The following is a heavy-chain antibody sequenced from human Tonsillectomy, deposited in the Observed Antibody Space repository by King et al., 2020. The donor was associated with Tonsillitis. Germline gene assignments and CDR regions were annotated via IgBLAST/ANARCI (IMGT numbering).Heavy chain of an antibody. Sequence: VQLVESGGGVVQPGGSLRLSCAASGFTFGDYAMHWVRQAPGKGLEWVSLISGDGGSTFYADSVKGRFTISRDNSKNSLYLQMNSLRTEDTAFYYCAKDMRPSSSWYRDHYFDYWGQGTLVTVSS. CDR2: ISGDGGST. D-gene: IGHD6-13*01. J-gene: IGHJ4*02. CDR1: GFTFGDYA. V-gene: IGHV3-43*02. CDR3: AKDMRPSSSWYRDHYFDY.